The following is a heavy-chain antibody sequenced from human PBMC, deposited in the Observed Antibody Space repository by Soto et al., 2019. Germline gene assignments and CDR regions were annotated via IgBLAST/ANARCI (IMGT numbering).Heavy chain of an antibody. D-gene: IGHD2-15*01. J-gene: IGHJ5*01. CDR2: IYKSTTT. V-gene: IGHV4-30-4*01. Sequence: LSLTCSVSGDSISTVDYFWAWIRQPPGQALEYIGYIYKSTTTYYNPSFESRVAISLDTSKSQFSLNVTSVTAADTAVYFCARGRYCLTGRCFPNWFDSWGQGTLVTVSS. CDR1: GDSISTVDYF. CDR3: ARGRYCLTGRCFPNWFDS.